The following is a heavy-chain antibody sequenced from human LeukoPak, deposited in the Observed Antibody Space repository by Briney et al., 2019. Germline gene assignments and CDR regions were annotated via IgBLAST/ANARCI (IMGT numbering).Heavy chain of an antibody. CDR2: TYYRSKWYN. J-gene: IGHJ6*02. CDR1: GDSVSSNSAA. D-gene: IGHD2-15*01. Sequence: QTLSLTCAISGDSVSSNSAAWNWIRQSPSRGLEWLGRTYYRSKWYNDYAVSVKSRITINPDTSKNQFSLQLNSVTPEDTAVYYCARGPAQDMVYYYYYGMDVWGQGTTVTVSS. V-gene: IGHV6-1*01. CDR3: ARGPAQDMVYYYYYGMDV.